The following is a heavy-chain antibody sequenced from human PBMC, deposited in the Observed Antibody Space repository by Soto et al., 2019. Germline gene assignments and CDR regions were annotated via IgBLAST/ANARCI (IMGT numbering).Heavy chain of an antibody. CDR1: GFIFRNYA. CDR2: ISGSAGSR. Sequence: GGSLRLSCAASGFIFRNYAMSWVRQAPGKGLEWVSAISGSAGSRYYADSVKGRFTISRDNSKNTLYLQMNSLRAEDTAVYYCARVPMVAIPYYYYYGMDVWGQGTTVTVSS. V-gene: IGHV3-23*01. CDR3: ARVPMVAIPYYYYYGMDV. D-gene: IGHD5-12*01. J-gene: IGHJ6*02.